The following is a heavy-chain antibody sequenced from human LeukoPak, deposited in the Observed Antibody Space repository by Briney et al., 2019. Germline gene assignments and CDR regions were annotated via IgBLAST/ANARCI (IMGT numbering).Heavy chain of an antibody. J-gene: IGHJ4*02. CDR2: IKQDGSEK. V-gene: IGHV3-7*01. CDR1: GFTFSSYW. D-gene: IGHD3-22*01. CDR3: ARDRYYDSSGYYPPDY. Sequence: GGSLRLSCAASGFTFSSYWMSWVRQAPGKGLEWVANIKQDGSEKYYVDSVKGRFTISRDNAKNSLYLQMNSLRAEDTAVYYCARDRYYDSSGYYPPDYWGQGTLVTVSS.